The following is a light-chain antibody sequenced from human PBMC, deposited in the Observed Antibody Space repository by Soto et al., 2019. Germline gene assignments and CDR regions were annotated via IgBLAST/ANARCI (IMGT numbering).Light chain of an antibody. CDR2: EVT. V-gene: IGLV2-14*01. J-gene: IGLJ1*01. CDR3: SSHTSGSTRV. CDR1: SSDVGGYDY. Sequence: QSALTQPASVSGSPGQSIAISCTGTSSDVGGYDYDSWYQQHPDKAPKLMIYEVTKRPSGVSNRFSGSKSGNTASLTISGLQPEDEADYYCSSHTSGSTRVFGSGTKLTVL.